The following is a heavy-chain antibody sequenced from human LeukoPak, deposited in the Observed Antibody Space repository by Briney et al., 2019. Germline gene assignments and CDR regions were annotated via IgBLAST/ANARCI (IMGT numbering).Heavy chain of an antibody. CDR3: AREQQLVLFDY. CDR2: IFPGDSNT. D-gene: IGHD1-1*01. Sequence: GESLKISCQGSGYNFDNYWIAWVRQMPGKGLEWMGIIFPGDSNTRHSPSFQGQVTISADKSINTAYLQWSSLKASDTAIYYCAREQQLVLFDYWGQGALVTVSS. CDR1: GYNFDNYW. J-gene: IGHJ4*02. V-gene: IGHV5-51*01.